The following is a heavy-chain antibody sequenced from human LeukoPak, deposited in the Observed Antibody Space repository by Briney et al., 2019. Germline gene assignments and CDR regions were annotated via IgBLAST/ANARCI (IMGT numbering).Heavy chain of an antibody. CDR1: GFYYSSYS. D-gene: IGHD3-22*01. V-gene: IGHV3-48*01. CDR2: ITDDSSMM. J-gene: IGHJ4*02. CDR3: VRKSGSSGYPFDF. Sequence: PGGSLRLPCAASGFYYSSYSLNRVRQAPGKGPELLSYITDDSSMMHYAAAVKCRFDISRDNAKNSLYLQMNSLRVEDTALYYCVRKSGSSGYPFDFWGQGTLVTVSS.